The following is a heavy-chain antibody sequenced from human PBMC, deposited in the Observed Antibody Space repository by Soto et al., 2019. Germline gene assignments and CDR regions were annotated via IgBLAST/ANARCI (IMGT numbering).Heavy chain of an antibody. CDR1: GGTFSSYT. CDR2: IIPILGIA. CDR3: ATHGLMVYAMRGGMDV. D-gene: IGHD2-8*01. J-gene: IGHJ6*02. V-gene: IGHV1-69*02. Sequence: GASVKVSCKASGGTFSSYTISWVRQAPGQGLEWMGRIIPILGIANYAQKFQGRVTITADKSTSTAYMELSSLRSEDTAVYYCATHGLMVYAMRGGMDVWGQGTTVTVSS.